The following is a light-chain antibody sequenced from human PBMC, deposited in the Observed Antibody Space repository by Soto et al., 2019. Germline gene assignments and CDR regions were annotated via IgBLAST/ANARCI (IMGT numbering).Light chain of an antibody. Sequence: QSALTQPRSVSGSPGQSVTISCTGTSSDVGGYNYVSWYQQHPGKAPKLMIYDVSKRPSGVPDRFSGSKSGNTASLTISGLQAEDEADYYCCSYAGSYPSSYVFGTGTKLTVL. V-gene: IGLV2-11*01. CDR1: SSDVGGYNY. CDR3: CSYAGSYPSSYV. CDR2: DVS. J-gene: IGLJ1*01.